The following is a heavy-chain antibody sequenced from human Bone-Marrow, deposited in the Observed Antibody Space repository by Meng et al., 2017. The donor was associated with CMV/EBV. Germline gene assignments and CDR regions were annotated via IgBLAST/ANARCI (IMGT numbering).Heavy chain of an antibody. CDR3: ARGADFGSYRIYYYYGMDV. D-gene: IGHD1-26*01. CDR2: INSDGSST. J-gene: IGHJ6*02. CDR1: GFTFSSYW. V-gene: IGHV3-74*01. Sequence: GGSLRLSCAASGFTFSSYWMHWVRQAPGKGLVWVSRINSDGSSTSYADSVKGRFTISRDNAKNTLYLQMNSLRAEDTAVYYCARGADFGSYRIYYYYGMDVWGQGPTDTVSS.